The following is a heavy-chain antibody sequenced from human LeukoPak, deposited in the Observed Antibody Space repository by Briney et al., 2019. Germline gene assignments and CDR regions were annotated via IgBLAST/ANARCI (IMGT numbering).Heavy chain of an antibody. V-gene: IGHV4-59*08. Sequence: PSETLSLTCTVSGDSISSYYWSWIRQPPGKGLEWIGYIYYGGSTNYNPSLKSRVTISIDTSKNQFSLKLSSVTAADTAVYYCARRRHSSGQIDYWGQGTLVTVSS. CDR3: ARRRHSSGQIDY. D-gene: IGHD6-19*01. CDR1: GDSISSYY. J-gene: IGHJ4*02. CDR2: IYYGGST.